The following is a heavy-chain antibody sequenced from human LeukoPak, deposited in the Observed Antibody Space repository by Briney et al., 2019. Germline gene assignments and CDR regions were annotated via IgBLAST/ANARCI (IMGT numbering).Heavy chain of an antibody. J-gene: IGHJ5*02. V-gene: IGHV4-4*07. D-gene: IGHD6-13*01. CDR2: IYTSGST. CDR1: GGSISSYY. CDR3: ARGWVTAAGTGKAWFDP. Sequence: SETQSLTCTVSGGSISSYYWSWIRQPAGKGLEWLGRIYTSGSTNYNPSLKGRVTMSVDTSKNQFSLKLSSVTAADTAVYYGARGWVTAAGTGKAWFDPWGQGTLVTVSS.